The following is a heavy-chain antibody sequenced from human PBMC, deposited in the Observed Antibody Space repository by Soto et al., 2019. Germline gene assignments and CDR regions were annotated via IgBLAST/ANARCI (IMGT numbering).Heavy chain of an antibody. D-gene: IGHD6-19*01. V-gene: IGHV4-4*07. J-gene: IGHJ5*01. CDR1: GGSIGNYY. Sequence: QVLLQESGPGLVKPSETLSLTCTVSGGSIGNYYWTWIRQPAGKGLEWIGRIYTSGTTNYNPSLKGRVTILIDTSRNQFSLRLSSVTDADTALYYGARQRTYSSAWFDYWGQGILVTVSS. CDR2: IYTSGTT. CDR3: ARQRTYSSAWFDY.